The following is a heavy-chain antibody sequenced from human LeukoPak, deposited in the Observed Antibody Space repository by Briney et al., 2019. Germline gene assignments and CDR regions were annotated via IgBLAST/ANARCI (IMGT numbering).Heavy chain of an antibody. V-gene: IGHV3-21*01. Sequence: GGSLRLSCAASGFTFSNYNMNWVRQAPGKGLEWVSSISSVSSYIYYADSVKGRFTISRDNAKNSLYLQMNSLRAEETAVYYCAREGSSLKYYYYNMDVWGKGTTVTVSS. CDR3: AREGSSLKYYYYNMDV. D-gene: IGHD6-13*01. J-gene: IGHJ6*03. CDR2: ISSVSSYI. CDR1: GFTFSNYN.